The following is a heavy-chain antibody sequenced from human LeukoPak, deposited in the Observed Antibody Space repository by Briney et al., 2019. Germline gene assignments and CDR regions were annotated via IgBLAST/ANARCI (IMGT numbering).Heavy chain of an antibody. J-gene: IGHJ4*02. D-gene: IGHD3-22*01. CDR1: GGSFSGYY. V-gene: IGHV4-34*01. CDR2: INHSGST. Sequence: SSETLSLTCAVYGGSFSGYYWSWIRQPPGKGLEWIGEINHSGSTNYNPSLKSRVTISVDTSKNQFSLKLSSVTAADTAVYYCARHYYDSSGYYYGDYWGQGTLVTVSS. CDR3: ARHYYDSSGYYYGDY.